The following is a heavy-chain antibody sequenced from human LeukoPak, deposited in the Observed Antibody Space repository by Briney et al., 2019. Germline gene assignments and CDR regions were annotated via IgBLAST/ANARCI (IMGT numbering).Heavy chain of an antibody. V-gene: IGHV3-30*04. D-gene: IGHD6-25*01. CDR2: ISYDGSNK. CDR1: GFTFSSYA. Sequence: GWSLSLSCAASGFTFSSYAMHWVRQAPGKGLGWVAVISYDGSNKYYADSVKGRFTISRDNSKNTLYLQMNSLRAEDTALYYCASPRGPRWGQGTMVTVSS. CDR3: ASPRGPR. J-gene: IGHJ4*02.